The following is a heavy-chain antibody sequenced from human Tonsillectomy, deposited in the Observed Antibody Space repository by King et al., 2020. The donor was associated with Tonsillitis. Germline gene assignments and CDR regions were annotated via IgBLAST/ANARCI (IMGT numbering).Heavy chain of an antibody. J-gene: IGHJ6*02. V-gene: IGHV3-7*01. Sequence: VQLVESGGGLVQPGGSLRLSCVASGFIFSSHKMNWARQAPGKGLEWVANIKQDGSDKYYVDSVKGRFTISRDNAKNSLYLQMNSLRAEDTAVYYCARGDYAMDIWGQGTTVTVSS. CDR2: IKQDGSDK. CDR1: GFIFSSHK. CDR3: ARGDYAMDI.